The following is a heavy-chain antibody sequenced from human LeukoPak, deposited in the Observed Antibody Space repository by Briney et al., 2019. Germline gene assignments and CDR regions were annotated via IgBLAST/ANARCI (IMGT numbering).Heavy chain of an antibody. V-gene: IGHV3-30*03. J-gene: IGHJ2*01. CDR3: ARGVSPRWSGWYFDL. CDR1: GFTFSHYG. CDR2: ISYDGSNK. D-gene: IGHD4-23*01. Sequence: GGSLRLSCAASGFTFSHYGVHWVRQAPGKGLEWVAVISYDGSNKYYADSVKGRFTISRDNSKNTVFLQMNSLRAEDTAVYYCARGVSPRWSGWYFDLWGRGTLVTVSS.